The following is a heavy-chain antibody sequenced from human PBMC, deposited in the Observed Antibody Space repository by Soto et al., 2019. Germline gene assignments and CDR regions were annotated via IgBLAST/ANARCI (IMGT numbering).Heavy chain of an antibody. V-gene: IGHV1-2*04. CDR3: LRVGGGLASLGYYGMDV. J-gene: IGHJ6*02. D-gene: IGHD3-10*01. CDR2: INPNSGGT. Sequence: GASVKVSCKASGYTLIGYYIHWVRQAPGQGLEWMGWINPNSGGTNYVQRFQGWVTMTRDRSISTASMALSRLKSDDTAVYYCLRVGGGLASLGYYGMDVWGQGTTVTVSS. CDR1: GYTLIGYY.